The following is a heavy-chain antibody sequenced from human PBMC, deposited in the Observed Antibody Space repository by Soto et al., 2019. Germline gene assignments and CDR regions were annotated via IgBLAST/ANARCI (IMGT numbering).Heavy chain of an antibody. CDR2: IYHSGST. V-gene: IGHV4-38-2*01. D-gene: IGHD6-13*01. CDR1: GYSISSGYY. J-gene: IGHJ6*02. Sequence: PSETLSLTCAVSGYSISSGYYWGWIRQPPGKGLEWIGSIYHSGSTYYNPSLKSRVTISVDTSKNQFSLKLSSVTAADTAVYYCATSLRGSYSSSWDYYGMDVWGQGTTVTVS. CDR3: ATSLRGSYSSSWDYYGMDV.